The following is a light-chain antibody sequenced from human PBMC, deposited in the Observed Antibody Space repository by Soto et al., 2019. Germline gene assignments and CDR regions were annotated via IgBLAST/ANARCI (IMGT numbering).Light chain of an antibody. CDR1: SRDIGTYDY. CDR2: DVN. CDR3: SSWTTSSTFV. J-gene: IGLJ2*01. Sequence: QSALTQPASVSGSPGQSITISCTGTSRDIGTYDYVSWYQQHPGKAPKLMIYDVNNRPSGVSNRFSGSKSGNTSSLTISGLQDEHEADYYCSSWTTSSTFVFGGGTKLTVL. V-gene: IGLV2-14*01.